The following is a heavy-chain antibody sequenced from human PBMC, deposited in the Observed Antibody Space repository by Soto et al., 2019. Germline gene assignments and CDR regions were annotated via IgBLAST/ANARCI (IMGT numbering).Heavy chain of an antibody. CDR1: GFTFSSYA. CDR2: ISASGGST. V-gene: IGHV3-23*01. CDR3: AKDPNGDYVGAFAI. Sequence: HPGGSLRLSCAASGFTFSSYAMTWVRQAPGKGPEWVSSISASGGSTYYADAVSGRFTISRDNSKNTLSLQMHSLRVEDTALYYCAKDPNGDYVGAFAIWGQGTTVTVSS. J-gene: IGHJ3*02. D-gene: IGHD4-17*01.